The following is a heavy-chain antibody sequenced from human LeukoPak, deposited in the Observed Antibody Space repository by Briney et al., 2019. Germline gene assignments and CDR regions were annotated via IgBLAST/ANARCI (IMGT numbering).Heavy chain of an antibody. J-gene: IGHJ4*02. CDR1: GFTFSSYG. D-gene: IGHD6-13*01. CDR3: ARNGPIAAAAPLRY. V-gene: IGHV3-33*01. CDR2: IWYDGSNK. Sequence: GGSLRPSCAASGFTFSSYGMHWVRQAPGKGLEWVAVIWYDGSNKYYADSVKGRFTISRDNSKNTLYLQMNSLRAEDTAVYYCARNGPIAAAAPLRYWGQGTLVTVSS.